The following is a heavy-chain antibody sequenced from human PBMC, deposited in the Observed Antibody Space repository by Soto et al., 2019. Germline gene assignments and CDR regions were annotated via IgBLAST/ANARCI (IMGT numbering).Heavy chain of an antibody. CDR1: GFIFSRYG. J-gene: IGHJ6*02. CDR2: ISYDGSNK. Sequence: QVQLVESGGGVVQPGRSLRLSCAASGFIFSRYGMHGVRQAPGKGLEWVAVISYDGSNKYYAESVKGRFIISSDKSENTLYRQMNSLRAEDTAVYYCSKDLGSGKPYYYYAMDVWGQGTTVTVSS. D-gene: IGHD3-10*01. CDR3: SKDLGSGKPYYYYAMDV. V-gene: IGHV3-30*18.